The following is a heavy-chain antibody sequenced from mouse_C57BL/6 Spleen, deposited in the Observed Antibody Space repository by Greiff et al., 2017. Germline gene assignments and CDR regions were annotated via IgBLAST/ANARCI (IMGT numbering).Heavy chain of an antibody. CDR1: GFTFSSYA. J-gene: IGHJ2*01. CDR2: ISSGGDYI. D-gene: IGHD1-1*01. V-gene: IGHV5-9-1*02. Sequence: EVQRVESGEGLVKPGGSLKLSCAASGFTFSSYAMSWVRQTPEKRLEWFAYISSGGDYIYYADTVKGRFTISRDNARNTLYLQMSSLKSEDTAMYYCTRDRYGSGDYWGQGTTLTVSS. CDR3: TRDRYGSGDY.